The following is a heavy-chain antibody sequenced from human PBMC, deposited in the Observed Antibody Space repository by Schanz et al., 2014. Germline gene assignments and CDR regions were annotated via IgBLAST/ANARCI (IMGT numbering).Heavy chain of an antibody. J-gene: IGHJ5*02. D-gene: IGHD3-9*01. Sequence: QVQLVQSGAEVKKPGASVKVSCKASGYTFTTYAMSWVRQAPGQGLEWVGWVSVYTGNTKYGQKVQGRVTMPADTSTNTAYMELRSLRSDDTAVYYCAKAEYDILTDSYSRLDHWGQGTLVTVSS. CDR3: AKAEYDILTDSYSRLDH. CDR2: VSVYTGNT. CDR1: GYTFTTYA. V-gene: IGHV1-18*01.